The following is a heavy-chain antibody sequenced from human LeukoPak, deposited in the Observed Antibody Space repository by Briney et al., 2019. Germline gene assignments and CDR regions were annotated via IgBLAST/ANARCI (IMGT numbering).Heavy chain of an antibody. CDR2: ISHDGNI. D-gene: IGHD5-24*01. Sequence: GGSLRLSCETAGFTFSSYVMHWVRRTPGKGLVWVSRISHDGNISYADSVKGRFTISRDNAKNALILQMNSLRVEDTAVYYCARDWVYKIDYWGRGTLVTVSS. CDR1: GFTFSSYV. V-gene: IGHV3-74*01. J-gene: IGHJ4*02. CDR3: ARDWVYKIDY.